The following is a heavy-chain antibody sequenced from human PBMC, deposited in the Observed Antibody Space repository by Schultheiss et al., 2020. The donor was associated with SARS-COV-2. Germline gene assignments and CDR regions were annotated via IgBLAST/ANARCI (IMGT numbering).Heavy chain of an antibody. Sequence: GESLKISCKASGYTFTGYYMHWVRQAPGQGLEWMGIIIPSGGSTSCAQKFQGRVTITRDTSASTAYMELRSLRSDDTAVYYCARGVGDWNARNWFDPWGQGTLVTVSS. V-gene: IGHV1-46*01. CDR2: IIPSGGST. CDR1: GYTFTGYY. J-gene: IGHJ5*02. CDR3: ARGVGDWNARNWFDP. D-gene: IGHD1-1*01.